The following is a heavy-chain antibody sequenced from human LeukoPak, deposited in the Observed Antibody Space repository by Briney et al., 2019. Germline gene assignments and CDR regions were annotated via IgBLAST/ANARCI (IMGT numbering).Heavy chain of an antibody. D-gene: IGHD1-1*01. CDR3: ARVRQSPQIQLYYYYMDV. CDR2: ISSSSSTI. V-gene: IGHV3-48*04. J-gene: IGHJ6*03. Sequence: GGSLRLSCTASGFPFIEYSMNWVRQAPGKGLEWVSYISSSSSTIYYADSVKGRFTVSRDNAKNSVYLQMNSLRAEDTAVYYCARVRQSPQIQLYYYYMDVWGKGTTVTVSS. CDR1: GFPFIEYS.